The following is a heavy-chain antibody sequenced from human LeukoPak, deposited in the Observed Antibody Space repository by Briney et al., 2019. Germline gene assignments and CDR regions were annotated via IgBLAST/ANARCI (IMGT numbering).Heavy chain of an antibody. Sequence: GGSLRFSCAASGFTFSNAWMSWVRQAPGKGLEWVGRIKTKTYGGTVVYTAPVQGRFTISRDDSKNTLYLQMNSLKTEDTAVYYCARDLVAAAAPLGGMDVWGQGTTVTVSS. CDR1: GFTFSNAW. CDR2: IKTKTYGGTV. V-gene: IGHV3-15*01. D-gene: IGHD6-13*01. J-gene: IGHJ6*02. CDR3: ARDLVAAAAPLGGMDV.